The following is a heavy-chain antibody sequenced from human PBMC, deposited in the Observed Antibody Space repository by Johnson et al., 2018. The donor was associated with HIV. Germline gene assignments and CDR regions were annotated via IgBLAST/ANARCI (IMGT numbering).Heavy chain of an antibody. CDR3: ASGIAVAGTLLDAFDI. CDR1: GFTFSTYA. Sequence: QVQLVESGGGVVQPGGSLRLSCAASGFTFSTYAMHWVRQTPGKGLEWVAFIRYDGSNKYYADSVKGRFTISRDNSKNTLYLQMNSLRAEDTAVYYCASGIAVAGTLLDAFDIWGQGTMVTVSS. CDR2: IRYDGSNK. V-gene: IGHV3-30*02. D-gene: IGHD6-19*01. J-gene: IGHJ3*02.